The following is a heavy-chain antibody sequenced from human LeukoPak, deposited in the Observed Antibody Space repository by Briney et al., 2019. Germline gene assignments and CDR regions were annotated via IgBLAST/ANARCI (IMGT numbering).Heavy chain of an antibody. CDR1: GFTFDDYA. J-gene: IGHJ4*02. D-gene: IGHD3-22*01. V-gene: IGHV3-9*01. Sequence: GGSLRLSCAASGFTFDDYAMHWVRQAPGKGLEWVSGISWNSGSIGYADSVKVRFTISRDNAKNSLYLQMNSLRAEDTALYYCAKDKGGDYYDSSGYDYWGQGTLVTVSS. CDR2: ISWNSGSI. CDR3: AKDKGGDYYDSSGYDY.